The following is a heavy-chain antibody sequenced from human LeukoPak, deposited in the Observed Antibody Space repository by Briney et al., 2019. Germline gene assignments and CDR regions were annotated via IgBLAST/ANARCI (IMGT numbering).Heavy chain of an antibody. CDR2: INPNSGGT. CDR1: GYTFTGYY. D-gene: IGHD6-6*01. V-gene: IGHV1-2*02. Sequence: ASVKVSCKASGYTFTGYYMHWVRQAPGQGLEWMGWINPNSGGTNYAQKFQGRVIMTRDTSISTAYMELSRLRSDDTAVYYCARSPRSIAARHFDYWGQGTLVTVSS. CDR3: ARSPRSIAARHFDY. J-gene: IGHJ4*02.